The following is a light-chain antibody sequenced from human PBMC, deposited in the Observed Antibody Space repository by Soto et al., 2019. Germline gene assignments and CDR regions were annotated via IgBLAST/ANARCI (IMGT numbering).Light chain of an antibody. V-gene: IGLV8-61*01. CDR1: SGSVSTNNY. Sequence: QTVETQEPSFSVSPGGTVTLTCALSSGSVSTNNYPSWCQQTPGQPPRTLIFRTNTRSSGVPDRFSGSILGSKAALTIAGAQADDESDYYCVLYMGRGIWVFGGGTQLTVL. CDR3: VLYMGRGIWV. J-gene: IGLJ3*02. CDR2: RTN.